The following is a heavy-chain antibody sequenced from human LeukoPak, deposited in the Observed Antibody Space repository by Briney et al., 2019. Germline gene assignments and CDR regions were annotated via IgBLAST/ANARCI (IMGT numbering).Heavy chain of an antibody. D-gene: IGHD2-15*01. CDR3: ARTTSQSIVAAGDY. Sequence: ASVKVSCKASGYTFTSYDINWVRQATGQGLEWMGWMNPNSGNTGYAQKFQGRVTMTRNTSISTAYMDLSSLRSEDTAVYYCARTTSQSIVAAGDYWGQGTLVTVSS. J-gene: IGHJ4*02. CDR2: MNPNSGNT. CDR1: GYTFTSYD. V-gene: IGHV1-8*01.